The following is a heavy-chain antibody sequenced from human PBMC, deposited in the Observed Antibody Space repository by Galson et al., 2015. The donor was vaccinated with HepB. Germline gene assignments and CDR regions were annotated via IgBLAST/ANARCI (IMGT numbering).Heavy chain of an antibody. CDR2: IYRDGST. V-gene: IGHV3-66*02. Sequence: SLRLSCAVSGLTVSTNYMSWVRQAPGKGLEWVSIIYRDGSTSYADSVKGRFTVSRDSSKNALYLQLNSVRPEDTAVYYCVRDQGYDYVNYYYYHGMAVWGQGTTVTVS. CDR1: GLTVSTNY. D-gene: IGHD3-16*01. CDR3: VRDQGYDYVNYYYYHGMAV. J-gene: IGHJ6*02.